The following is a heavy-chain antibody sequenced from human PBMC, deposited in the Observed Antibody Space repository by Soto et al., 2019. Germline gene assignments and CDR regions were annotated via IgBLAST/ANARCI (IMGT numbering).Heavy chain of an antibody. V-gene: IGHV3-23*01. Sequence: GGSLRLSCTVSGFTFGSHAMSWVRQAPGKGLECVSGISGSGGTTFYADSVKGRFTISRDNSKKTLYLQMNSLRAEDTALYYCAKEDDSGSYVNWFDPWGQGTLVTVSS. CDR3: AKEDDSGSYVNWFDP. J-gene: IGHJ5*02. D-gene: IGHD3-10*01. CDR2: ISGSGGTT. CDR1: GFTFGSHA.